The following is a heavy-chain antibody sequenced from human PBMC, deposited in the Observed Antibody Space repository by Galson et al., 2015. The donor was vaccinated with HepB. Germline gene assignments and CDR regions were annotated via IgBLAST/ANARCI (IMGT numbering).Heavy chain of an antibody. CDR1: GFTFSSYS. CDR3: ARGDYYDSIGWVSVWYFDY. Sequence: SLRLSCAASGFTFSSYSMNWVRQAPGKGLEWVSSISHSSSYIYYADSEKGRFTISRDNAKNSLYLQVNSLRAEDTAVYYCARGDYYDSIGWVSVWYFDYWGQGILVTVSS. J-gene: IGHJ4*02. D-gene: IGHD3-22*01. CDR2: ISHSSSYI. V-gene: IGHV3-21*01.